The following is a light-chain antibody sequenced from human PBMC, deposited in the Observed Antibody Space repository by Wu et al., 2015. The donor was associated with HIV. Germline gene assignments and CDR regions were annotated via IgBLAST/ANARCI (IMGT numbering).Light chain of an antibody. Sequence: EIVLTQSPGTLSLSPGERAILSCRASQSVSSRSVAWYQQKPGQAPRLLIYGVSSRATGFPDRFSGSGSGTDFTLTISRLEPEDFAVYYCQQYGSSPYTFGQGTKLEIK. CDR2: GVS. CDR3: QQYGSSPYT. V-gene: IGKV3-20*01. CDR1: QSVSSRS. J-gene: IGKJ2*01.